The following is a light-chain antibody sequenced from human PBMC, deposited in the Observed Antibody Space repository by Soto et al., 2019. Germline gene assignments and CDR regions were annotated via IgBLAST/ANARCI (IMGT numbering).Light chain of an antibody. Sequence: QSALTQPASVSGSPGQSITISCTGTSSDVGGYNYVSWYQQHPGKAPKLMIYGVSNRPSGVSNRFSASKSGNTASLTISGRQAEDEADYYCSSYSSTSTLVVFGGGTKVTVL. CDR1: SSDVGGYNY. CDR3: SSYSSTSTLVV. CDR2: GVS. V-gene: IGLV2-14*01. J-gene: IGLJ2*01.